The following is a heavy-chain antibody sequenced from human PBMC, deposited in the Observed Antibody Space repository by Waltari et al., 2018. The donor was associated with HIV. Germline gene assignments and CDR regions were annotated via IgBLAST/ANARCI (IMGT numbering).Heavy chain of an antibody. V-gene: IGHV3-30*18. CDR2: ISYDGSNK. D-gene: IGHD1-1*01. Sequence: QVQLVESGGGVVQPGRSLRLSCAASGFTFSSYDMHWVRQAPGKGLEWVAVISYDGSNKYYADSVKGRFTISRDNSKNTLYLQMNSLRAEDTAVYYCAKGWTPRYFDYWGQGTLVTVSS. CDR1: GFTFSSYD. J-gene: IGHJ4*02. CDR3: AKGWTPRYFDY.